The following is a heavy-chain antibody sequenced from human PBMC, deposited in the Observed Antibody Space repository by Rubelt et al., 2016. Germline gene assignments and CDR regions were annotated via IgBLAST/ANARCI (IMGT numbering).Heavy chain of an antibody. V-gene: IGHV3-48*04. J-gene: IGHJ3*01. CDR2: ISSSSSLI. CDR3: ARDGRRGYDLDV. D-gene: IGHD3-3*01. Sequence: GKGLEWVSYISSSSSLIYYADSVKGRFTISRDNAKNSLYLQMNSLRAEDTAVYYCARDGRRGYDLDVWGQGTMVTVSS.